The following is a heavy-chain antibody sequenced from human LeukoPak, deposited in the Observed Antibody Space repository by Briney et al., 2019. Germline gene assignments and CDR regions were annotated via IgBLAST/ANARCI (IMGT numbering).Heavy chain of an antibody. CDR3: ARHRFYYYDSSGSDY. CDR1: GGSFSSSSYY. J-gene: IGHJ4*02. D-gene: IGHD3-22*01. CDR2: IFYSGST. V-gene: IGHV4-39*01. Sequence: SETLSLTCAVYGGSFSSSSYYWGWIRQPPGKGLEGIGSIFYSGSTYDHPALKSRVTISVDTSKNKFSLKLSSVTAADTAVYYCARHRFYYYDSSGSDYWGQGTLVTVSS.